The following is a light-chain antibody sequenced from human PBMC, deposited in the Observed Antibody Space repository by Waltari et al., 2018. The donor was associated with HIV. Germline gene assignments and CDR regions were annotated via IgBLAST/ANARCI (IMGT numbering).Light chain of an antibody. CDR3: QSYDSGLSGV. CDR1: SSIIGAGYD. J-gene: IGLJ3*02. Sequence: QSVLTQPSSVSGAPGQRVTISCTGSSSIIGAGYDVHWYKQVPGAAPKLLIYGNAKRPSGAPDRFSGSKSGTPASLAITGLQAEDEADYYCQSYDSGLSGVFGGGTKLTVL. CDR2: GNA. V-gene: IGLV1-40*01.